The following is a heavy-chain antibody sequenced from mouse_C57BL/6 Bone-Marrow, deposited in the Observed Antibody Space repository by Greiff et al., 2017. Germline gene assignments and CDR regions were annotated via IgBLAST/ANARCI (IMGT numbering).Heavy chain of an antibody. Sequence: EVQLVESGGGLVKPGGSLKLSCAASGFTFSSYAMSWVRQTPEKRLEWVATISDGGSYTYYPDNVKGRFTIARDNAKNNLYLQMRHLKSEDTAMYYCARERLRIWFAYWGQGTLVTVSA. CDR3: ARERLRIWFAY. V-gene: IGHV5-4*01. J-gene: IGHJ3*01. D-gene: IGHD2-4*01. CDR1: GFTFSSYA. CDR2: ISDGGSYT.